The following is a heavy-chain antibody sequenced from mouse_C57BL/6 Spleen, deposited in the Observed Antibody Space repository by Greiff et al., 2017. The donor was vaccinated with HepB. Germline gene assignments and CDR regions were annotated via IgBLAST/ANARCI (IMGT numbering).Heavy chain of an antibody. J-gene: IGHJ1*03. CDR3: ARGGYYWYFDV. Sequence: EVKLMESGGGLVKPGGSLKLSCAASGFTFSDYGMHWVRQAPEKGLEWVAYISSGSSNIYYADTVKGRFTISRDNAKNTLFLQLTSLRSEDTAMYYCARGGYYWYFDVWGTGTTVTVSS. CDR2: ISSGSSNI. CDR1: GFTFSDYG. V-gene: IGHV5-17*01. D-gene: IGHD2-2*01.